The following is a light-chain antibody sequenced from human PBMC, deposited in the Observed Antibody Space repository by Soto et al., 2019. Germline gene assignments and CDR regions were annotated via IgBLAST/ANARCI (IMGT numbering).Light chain of an antibody. CDR1: QGIRND. J-gene: IGKJ1*01. CDR3: QHYNTYPWT. Sequence: AIQMTQSASSLSASFGDRVTITCRASQGIRNDLGWYQQKPGKAPKLLIHKASHLESGVPSRFSGSGYGTEFNLTISSLQTGDFATYYCQHYNTYPWTFGQGTKVDIK. CDR2: KAS. V-gene: IGKV1-6*01.